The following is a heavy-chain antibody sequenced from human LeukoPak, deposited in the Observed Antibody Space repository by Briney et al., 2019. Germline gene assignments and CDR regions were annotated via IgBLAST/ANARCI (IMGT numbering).Heavy chain of an antibody. V-gene: IGHV3-33*01. D-gene: IGHD1-14*01. CDR2: IWYDGSNE. Sequence: PGGSLRLSCAASGFTFSSYAMNWVRQAPGKGLEWVAVIWYDGSNENYADSVKGRSTISRDDSKNTLYLQMNSLRAEDTAVYYCASGLPPGIIDYWGQGTLVTVSS. CDR3: ASGLPPGIIDY. J-gene: IGHJ4*02. CDR1: GFTFSSYA.